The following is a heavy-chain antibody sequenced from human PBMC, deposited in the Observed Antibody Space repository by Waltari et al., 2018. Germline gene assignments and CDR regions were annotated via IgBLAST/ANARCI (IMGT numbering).Heavy chain of an antibody. Sequence: QVQLVESGGGVVQPGGSLRLSCAASGFTFSSYGMHWVRQAPGKGLEWVAFIRYDGSNKYYADSVKGRFTISRDNSKNTLYLQMNSLRAEDTAVYYGAKDPHSSSWKLDYWGQGTLVTVSS. D-gene: IGHD6-13*01. J-gene: IGHJ4*02. CDR2: IRYDGSNK. V-gene: IGHV3-30*02. CDR1: GFTFSSYG. CDR3: AKDPHSSSWKLDY.